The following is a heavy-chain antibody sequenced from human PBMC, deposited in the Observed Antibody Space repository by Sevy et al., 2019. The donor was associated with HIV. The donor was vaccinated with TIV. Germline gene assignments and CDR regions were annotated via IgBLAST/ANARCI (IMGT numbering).Heavy chain of an antibody. Sequence: ASVKVSCKASGCTFTSYAMNWVRQAPGQGLEWMGWINTNTGNPTYAQGFTGRFVFSLDTSFSTAYLQISSLKAEDTAVYYCAVRRALGGAWFGERMGWFDPWGQGTLVTVSS. J-gene: IGHJ5*01. CDR2: INTNTGNP. CDR1: GCTFTSYA. CDR3: AVRRALGGAWFGERMGWFDP. V-gene: IGHV7-4-1*02. D-gene: IGHD3-10*01.